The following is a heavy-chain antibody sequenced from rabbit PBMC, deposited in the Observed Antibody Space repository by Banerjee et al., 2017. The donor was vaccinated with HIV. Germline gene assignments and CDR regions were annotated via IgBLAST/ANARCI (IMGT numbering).Heavy chain of an antibody. V-gene: IGHV1S45*01. CDR2: IAADGGDS. Sequence: QEQLEESGGDLVKPGASLTLTCTASGFTLSSGYWMCWVRQAPGKGLEWIACIAADGGDSYYANWAKGRFTISKTSSTTVTLQMTSLTAADTATYFCARTYGSGCDYYILWGPGTLVTVS. CDR1: GFTLSSGYW. CDR3: ARTYGSGCDYYIL. J-gene: IGHJ4*01. D-gene: IGHD1-1*01.